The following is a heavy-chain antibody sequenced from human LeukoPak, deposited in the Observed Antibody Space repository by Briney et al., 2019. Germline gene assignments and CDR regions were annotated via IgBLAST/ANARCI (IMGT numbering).Heavy chain of an antibody. V-gene: IGHV4-59*08. J-gene: IGHJ4*02. CDR3: ARHSYSSSSSYFDY. CDR1: GGSISGYY. CDR2: IYSSGST. D-gene: IGHD6-6*01. Sequence: SETLSLACTVSGGSISGYYWSWIRQPPGKGLEWIGYIYSSGSTNYDPSLKSRVTMSVDTSKNQFPLKLGSVTTADTAVYYYARHSYSSSSSYFDYWGQGTLVTVSS.